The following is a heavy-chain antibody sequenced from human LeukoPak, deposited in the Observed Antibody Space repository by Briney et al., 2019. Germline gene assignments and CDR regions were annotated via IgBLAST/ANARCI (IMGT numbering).Heavy chain of an antibody. CDR3: AKDPHYYGSGSYYFDY. CDR2: ISSSSSTI. CDR1: GFTFSSYS. V-gene: IGHV3-48*01. J-gene: IGHJ4*02. D-gene: IGHD3-10*01. Sequence: PGGSLRLSCAASGFTFSSYSMNWVRQAPGKGLEWVSYISSSSSTIYYADSVKGRFTISRDSSKNTLYLQMNSLRAEDTAVYYCAKDPHYYGSGSYYFDYWGQGTLVTVSS.